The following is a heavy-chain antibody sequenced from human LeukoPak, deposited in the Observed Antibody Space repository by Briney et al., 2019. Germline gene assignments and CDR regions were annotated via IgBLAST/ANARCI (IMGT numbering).Heavy chain of an antibody. D-gene: IGHD6-19*01. Sequence: SVKVSCKASGGTFISYAISCVRQAPGQGLEWMGGIIPIFGTANYAQKFQGRVTITADESTSTAYMELSSLRSEDTAVYYCAGGALPIAVAGTNWFDPWGQGTLVTVSS. CDR1: GGTFISYA. J-gene: IGHJ5*02. CDR3: AGGALPIAVAGTNWFDP. CDR2: IIPIFGTA. V-gene: IGHV1-69*13.